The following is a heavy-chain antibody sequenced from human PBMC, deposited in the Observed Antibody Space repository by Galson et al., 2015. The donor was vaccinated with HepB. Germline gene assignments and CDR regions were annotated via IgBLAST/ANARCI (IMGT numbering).Heavy chain of an antibody. CDR2: ITLNSGSL. J-gene: IGHJ6*02. Sequence: SLRLSCAGSGFTFDHYSMHWVRQAPGKGLEWVAGITLNSGSLGYGDSVKGRFTISRDNAKNSLYPQMNSLRTEDTALYYCAKGYGAYYYGMDVWGQGTTVTVSS. D-gene: IGHD3-10*01. V-gene: IGHV3-9*01. CDR1: GFTFDHYS. CDR3: AKGYGAYYYGMDV.